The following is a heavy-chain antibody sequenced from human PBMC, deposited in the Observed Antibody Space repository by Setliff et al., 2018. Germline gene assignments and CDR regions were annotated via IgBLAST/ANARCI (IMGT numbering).Heavy chain of an antibody. CDR2: INYYGSIFDDGTTYST. Sequence: KTSETLSLTCTVSGGSISNSTFYWGWIRQPPGKGLEWLGSINYYGSIFDDGTTYSTYYNPSLKSRATISIDTSKSQFSLKLSSMTAADTALYYCARNPDFLQYSFDLWGRGTLVTVSS. CDR3: ARNPDFLQYSFDL. CDR1: GGSISNSTFY. J-gene: IGHJ2*01. V-gene: IGHV4-39*07. D-gene: IGHD5-12*01.